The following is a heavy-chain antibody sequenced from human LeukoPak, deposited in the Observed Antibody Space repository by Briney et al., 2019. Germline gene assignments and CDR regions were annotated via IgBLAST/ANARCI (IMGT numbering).Heavy chain of an antibody. V-gene: IGHV4-31*03. CDR1: GGSISSGGYY. CDR3: ARVTVWQYYFDY. D-gene: IGHD3-9*01. CDR2: IYYSGST. Sequence: SQTLSLTCTVSGGSISSGGYYWSWIRQHPGKGLEWIGYIYYSGSTYYNPSLKSRVTISVDTSRNQFSLKLSSVTAADTAVYYCARVTVWQYYFDYWGQGTLVTVSS. J-gene: IGHJ4*02.